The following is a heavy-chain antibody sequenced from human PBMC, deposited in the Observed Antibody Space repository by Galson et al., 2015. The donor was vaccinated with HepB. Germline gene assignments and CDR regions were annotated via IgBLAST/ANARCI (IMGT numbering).Heavy chain of an antibody. CDR3: AKDKANYYDSVRASAFDY. CDR1: GFTFSSYD. D-gene: IGHD3-22*01. J-gene: IGHJ4*02. CDR2: ISSSGGST. Sequence: SLRLSCAASGFTFSSYDMSWVRQAPGKGLEWVSAISSSGGSTYYEDSVKGRFTITSDNTKNTLYLQKNSMIAEETAVYYCAKDKANYYDSVRASAFDYWGQGTLVTVSS. V-gene: IGHV3-23*01.